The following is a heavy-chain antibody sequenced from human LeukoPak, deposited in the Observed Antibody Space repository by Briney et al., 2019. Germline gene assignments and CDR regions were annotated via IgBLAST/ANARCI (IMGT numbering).Heavy chain of an antibody. CDR2: IRSKAYGGTT. CDR1: GFTFGDYA. Sequence: PGGSLRLSCTASGFTFGDYAMSWFRQAPGKGLEWVGFIRSKAYGGTTEYAASVKGRFTISRDDSKSIAYLQMNSLRAEDAAVYYCATVPTRFQGVAAAGRCFDYWGQGTLVTVSS. V-gene: IGHV3-49*03. J-gene: IGHJ4*02. D-gene: IGHD6-13*01. CDR3: ATVPTRFQGVAAAGRCFDY.